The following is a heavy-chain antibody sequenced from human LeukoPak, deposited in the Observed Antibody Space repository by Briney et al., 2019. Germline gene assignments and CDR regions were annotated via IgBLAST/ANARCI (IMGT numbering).Heavy chain of an antibody. V-gene: IGHV3-30*02. Sequence: GGSLRLSCAAPGFTFSTYAMHWVRQALGKGLEWVAIIRYDGSNKEYADSVKGRFNISRDNSKNTLYLQMNSLRAEDTAVYYCARDRFNGPGLYYFDQWGQGTLVTVSS. J-gene: IGHJ4*02. CDR1: GFTFSTYA. CDR3: ARDRFNGPGLYYFDQ. D-gene: IGHD3-10*01. CDR2: IRYDGSNK.